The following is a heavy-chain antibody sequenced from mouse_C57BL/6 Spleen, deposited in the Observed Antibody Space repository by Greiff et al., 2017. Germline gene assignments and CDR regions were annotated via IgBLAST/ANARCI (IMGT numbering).Heavy chain of an antibody. V-gene: IGHV1-66*01. D-gene: IGHD1-1*01. CDR2: IYPGSGNT. CDR3: ARRTTVVVDY. Sequence: VQLQESGPELVKPGASVKISCKASGYSFTSYYIHWVKQRPGQGLEWIGWIYPGSGNTKYNEKFKGKATLTADTSSSTAYMQLSSLTSEDPAVYYCARRTTVVVDYWGQGTTLTVSS. CDR1: GYSFTSYY. J-gene: IGHJ2*01.